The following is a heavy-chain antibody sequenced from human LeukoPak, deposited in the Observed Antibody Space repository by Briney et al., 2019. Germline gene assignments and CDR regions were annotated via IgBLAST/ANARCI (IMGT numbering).Heavy chain of an antibody. CDR3: ARQAAYGGRDY. V-gene: IGHV4-38-2*01. CDR1: GYSISSGYY. Sequence: SDTLSLTCAGSGYSISSGYYWGWIRQPPGKGQESIGSIYYDGSTYYNPSLNSRVTISIDTSNNQFSLNLSPVSAADTAVYYCARQAAYGGRDYWGQGTLVIVSS. D-gene: IGHD4-23*01. CDR2: IYYDGST. J-gene: IGHJ4*02.